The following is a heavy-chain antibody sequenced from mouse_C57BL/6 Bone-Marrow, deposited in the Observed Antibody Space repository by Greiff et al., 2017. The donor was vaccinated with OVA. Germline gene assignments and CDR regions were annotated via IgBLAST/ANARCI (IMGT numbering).Heavy chain of an antibody. CDR2: ISYDGSN. J-gene: IGHJ2*01. D-gene: IGHD2-4*01. CDR3: RYYDYDDYFDY. CDR1: GYSITSGYY. Sequence: ESGPGLVKPSQSLSLTCSVTGYSITSGYYWNWIRQFPGNKLEWMGYISYDGSNNYNPSLKNRISITRDTSKNQFFLKLNSVTTEDTATYYCRYYDYDDYFDYWGQGTTLTVSS. V-gene: IGHV3-6*01.